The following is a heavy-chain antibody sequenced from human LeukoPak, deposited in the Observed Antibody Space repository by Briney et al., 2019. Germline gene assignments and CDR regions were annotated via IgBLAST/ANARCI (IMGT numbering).Heavy chain of an antibody. D-gene: IGHD3-22*01. CDR1: GFTFSSYS. CDR3: ARGSTMIIVISPGAFDI. J-gene: IGHJ3*02. V-gene: IGHV3-48*01. CDR2: ISSSSSTI. Sequence: GGSLRLSCVASGFTFSSYSMNWVRQAPGKGLECVSYISSSSSTIYYADSVKGRFTISRDNAKNSLYLQMNSLRAEDTAVYYCARGSTMIIVISPGAFDIWGQGTMVTVSS.